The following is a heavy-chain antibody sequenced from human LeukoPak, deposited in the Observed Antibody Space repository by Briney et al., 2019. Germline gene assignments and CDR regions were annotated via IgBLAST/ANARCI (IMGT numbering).Heavy chain of an antibody. V-gene: IGHV4-59*08. J-gene: IGHJ4*02. CDR2: IYYSGST. CDR1: GESISGFY. CDR3: ASTYGSGSYRPPGY. D-gene: IGHD3-10*01. Sequence: SETLSLTCTVSGESISGFYWNWIRQPPGKGLEWLGYIYYSGSTNYNPSLKSRVTISIDTSKNQFSLKLSSVTAADTAVYYCASTYGSGSYRPPGYWGQGTLVTVSS.